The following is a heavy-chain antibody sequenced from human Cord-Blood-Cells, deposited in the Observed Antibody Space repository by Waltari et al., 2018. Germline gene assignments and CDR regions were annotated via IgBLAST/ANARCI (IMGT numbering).Heavy chain of an antibody. CDR3: ARGGCSSTSCYYFDY. Sequence: QVQLQQWGAGLLKPSETLSLTCAVYGGSFSGYYWSWIRQPPGKGLEWIGEINHGGSTNYNPSLKSRVTISVDTSKNQFSLKLSSVTAADTAVYYCARGGCSSTSCYYFDYWGQGTLVTVSS. CDR1: GGSFSGYY. V-gene: IGHV4-34*01. CDR2: INHGGST. J-gene: IGHJ4*02. D-gene: IGHD2-2*01.